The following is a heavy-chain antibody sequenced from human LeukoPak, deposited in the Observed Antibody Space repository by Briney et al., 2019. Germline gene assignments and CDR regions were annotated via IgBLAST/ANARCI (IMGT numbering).Heavy chain of an antibody. V-gene: IGHV3-23*01. J-gene: IGHJ4*02. CDR1: GFTFSSYA. Sequence: GGSLRLSCAASGFTFSSYAMSWVRQAPGKGLEWVSVISGSAGSTYYADSVKGRFTISRDNSKNTLYLQMNSLRAEDTAVYYCAKGDVLLWFGELLYYWGQGTLVTVSS. CDR3: AKGDVLLWFGELLYY. D-gene: IGHD3-10*01. CDR2: ISGSAGST.